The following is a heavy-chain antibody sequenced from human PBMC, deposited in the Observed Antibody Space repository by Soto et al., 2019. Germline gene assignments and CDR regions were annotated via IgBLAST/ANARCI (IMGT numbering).Heavy chain of an antibody. Sequence: GGSLRLSCAASGFTFSSYWMIWVRQAPGKGLEWVANIKQDGSEKYYVDSVKGRFTISRDNAKNSLYLQMNSLRAEDTAVYYCARGPRSSWYPYYYYGMDVWGQGTTVTVSS. CDR3: ARGPRSSWYPYYYYGMDV. D-gene: IGHD6-13*01. V-gene: IGHV3-7*01. J-gene: IGHJ6*02. CDR2: IKQDGSEK. CDR1: GFTFSSYW.